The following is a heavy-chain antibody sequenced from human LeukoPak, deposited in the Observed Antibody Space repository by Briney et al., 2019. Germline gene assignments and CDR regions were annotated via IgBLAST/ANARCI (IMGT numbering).Heavy chain of an antibody. Sequence: GGSLRLSCAASGFTFSSYSMNWVRQAPGKGLEWVSSISSSSSYIYYADSVKGRFTISRDNSKNTLYLQMNSLRAEDTAVYYCASYYYGSSGYHGPLEYWGQGTLVTVSS. J-gene: IGHJ4*02. CDR2: ISSSSSYI. CDR3: ASYYYGSSGYHGPLEY. D-gene: IGHD3-22*01. CDR1: GFTFSSYS. V-gene: IGHV3-21*01.